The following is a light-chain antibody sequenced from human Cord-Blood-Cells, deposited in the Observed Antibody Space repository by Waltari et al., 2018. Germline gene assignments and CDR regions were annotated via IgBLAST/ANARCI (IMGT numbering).Light chain of an antibody. V-gene: IGLV2-23*01. J-gene: IGLJ2*01. Sequence: QSALTQPASVSGSPGQSLTISGTGTSSDVGSYNLVSWYQQHPGKAPKLMIYEGRNRPSGVSNRFSGSKSGNTASLTISGLQAEDEADYYCCSYAGSVVFGGGTKLTVL. CDR3: CSYAGSVV. CDR2: EGR. CDR1: SSDVGSYNL.